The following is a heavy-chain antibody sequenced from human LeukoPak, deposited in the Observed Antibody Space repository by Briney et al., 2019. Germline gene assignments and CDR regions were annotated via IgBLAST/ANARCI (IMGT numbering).Heavy chain of an antibody. CDR3: ARSNIATRRGDNWFGP. D-gene: IGHD6-6*01. Sequence: ASVTVSCKASGYTFTDYYMHWVRQAPGQGLEWMGWISPNSDDTNYAQKFQGRVTMTRDTSVSTAYMELSSLRSDDTAVYYCARSNIATRRGDNWFGPWGQGTLVTVSS. CDR2: ISPNSDDT. CDR1: GYTFTDYY. J-gene: IGHJ5*02. V-gene: IGHV1-2*02.